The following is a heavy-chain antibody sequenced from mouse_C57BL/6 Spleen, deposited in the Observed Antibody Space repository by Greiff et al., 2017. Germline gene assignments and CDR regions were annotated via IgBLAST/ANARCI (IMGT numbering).Heavy chain of an antibody. V-gene: IGHV7-3*01. Sequence: DVKLVESGGGLVQPGGSLSLSCAASGFTFTDYYMSWVRQPPGKALEWLGFIRNKANGYTTEYSASVKGRFTISRDNSQSILYLQMNPLRAEDSATYYCARWDDYFDYWGQGTTLTVSS. CDR1: GFTFTDYY. CDR3: ARWDDYFDY. J-gene: IGHJ2*01. CDR2: IRNKANGYTT. D-gene: IGHD3-3*01.